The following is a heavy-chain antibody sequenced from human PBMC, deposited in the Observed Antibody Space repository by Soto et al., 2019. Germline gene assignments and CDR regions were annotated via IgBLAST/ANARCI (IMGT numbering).Heavy chain of an antibody. D-gene: IGHD6-13*01. CDR3: ATGQQVRMADI. CDR2: ISGDSTDT. J-gene: IGHJ3*02. Sequence: QVQLLESGGDLVKPGGSLRLSCAASGFTVSGYYMAWIRQPPGKGLEWISYISGDSTDTNYADSVKGRFTISRDNAKNSLYLQMNSLRAEDTAVYFCATGQQVRMADIWCQGTMVTVSS. CDR1: GFTVSGYY. V-gene: IGHV3-11*03.